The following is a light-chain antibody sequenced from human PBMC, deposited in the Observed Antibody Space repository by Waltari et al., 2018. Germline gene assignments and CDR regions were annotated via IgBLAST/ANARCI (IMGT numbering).Light chain of an antibody. CDR2: AAS. CDR1: QSVSIN. Sequence: EIVMTQSPATLPVSPGERATLPCRASQSVSINLAWYQQKPGQNPRLLIYAASTRATGIPARFSGSGSGTEFTLTISSLQSEDFAVYYCQKYNNWPPYTFGQGTKLEIK. J-gene: IGKJ2*01. V-gene: IGKV3-15*01. CDR3: QKYNNWPPYT.